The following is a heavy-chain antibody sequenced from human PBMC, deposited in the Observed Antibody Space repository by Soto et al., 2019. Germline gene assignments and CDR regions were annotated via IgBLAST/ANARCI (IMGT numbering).Heavy chain of an antibody. J-gene: IGHJ6*02. V-gene: IGHV3-30*18. CDR3: AKGEKHYYGSGSSTYYYYGMDV. Sequence: GGSLRLSCAASGFTFSSYGMHWVRQAPGKGLEWVAVISYDGSNKYYADSVKGRFTICRDNSKNTLYLQMNSLRAEDTAVYYCAKGEKHYYGSGSSTYYYYGMDVWGQGTTVTVSS. D-gene: IGHD3-10*01. CDR2: ISYDGSNK. CDR1: GFTFSSYG.